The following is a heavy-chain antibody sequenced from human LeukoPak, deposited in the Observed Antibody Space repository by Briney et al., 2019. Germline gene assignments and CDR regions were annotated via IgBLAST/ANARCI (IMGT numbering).Heavy chain of an antibody. CDR3: TTTNPFY. CDR2: IKSKTDGGTT. Sequence: PGGSLRLSCAASGFTVSSAWMNWVRQTPGTGLEWVGLIKSKTDGGTTDYAAPVKGRFTISRDDPKNTLYLQMNSLKIEDTAVYYCTTTNPFYWGQGTLVTVSS. CDR1: GFTVSSAW. J-gene: IGHJ4*02. V-gene: IGHV3-15*01.